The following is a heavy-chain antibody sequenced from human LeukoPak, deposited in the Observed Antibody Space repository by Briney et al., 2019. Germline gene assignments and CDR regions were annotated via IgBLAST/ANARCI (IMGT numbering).Heavy chain of an antibody. J-gene: IGHJ4*02. D-gene: IGHD1-1*01. CDR2: INSDGSIT. CDR1: GFTVSSNY. Sequence: PGGSLRLSCAASGFTVSSNYMSWVRQAPGKGLVWVSRINSDGSITNYADSVKGRFTVSRDNAKNTLYLQMNSLRAEDTAVYYCTRGGATGTTLASDYWGQGTLVTVSS. CDR3: TRGGATGTTLASDY. V-gene: IGHV3-74*01.